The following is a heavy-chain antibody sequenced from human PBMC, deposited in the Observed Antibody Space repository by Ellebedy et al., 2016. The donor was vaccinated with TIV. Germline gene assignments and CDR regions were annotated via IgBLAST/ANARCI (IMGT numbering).Heavy chain of an antibody. J-gene: IGHJ3*02. CDR1: GFTFSHYY. CDR2: IDQNGVEK. CDR3: ARETPNRAFDI. D-gene: IGHD1-14*01. Sequence: PGGSLRLSCAASGFTFSHYYMTWVRQATGKGLAGVANIDQNGVEKSYVDSVKGRFTISRDNAGNSLFLHMNSLRAEETALYYCARETPNRAFDIWGQGAMVTVSS. V-gene: IGHV3-7*01.